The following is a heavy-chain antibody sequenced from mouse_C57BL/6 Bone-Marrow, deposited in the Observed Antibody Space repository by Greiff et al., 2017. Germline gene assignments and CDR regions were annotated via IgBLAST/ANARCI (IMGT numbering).Heavy chain of an antibody. D-gene: IGHD2-4*01. CDR2: IDPEDGET. Sequence: VQLQQSGAELVKPGASVTLSCTASGFNIKDYYMHWVKQRTEQGLEWIGRIDPEDGETKYAPKFQGKATITADTSSNTAYLQLSSLTSEDTAVYYCAFYDYYYFDYWGQGTTLTVSS. CDR1: GFNIKDYY. CDR3: AFYDYYYFDY. J-gene: IGHJ2*01. V-gene: IGHV14-2*01.